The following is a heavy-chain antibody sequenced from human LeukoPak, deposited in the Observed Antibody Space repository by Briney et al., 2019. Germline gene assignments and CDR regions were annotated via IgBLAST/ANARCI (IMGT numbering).Heavy chain of an antibody. J-gene: IGHJ6*03. CDR3: ARRFGGCSGGSCGYYMDV. Sequence: PSETLSLTCTVSGGSISSSSYYWGWIRQPPGKGLEWIGGIYYSGSTYYNPSLKSRATISVDTSKNQFSLKLSSVTAADTAVYYCARRFGGCSGGSCGYYMDVWGKGTTVTVSS. CDR2: IYYSGST. V-gene: IGHV4-39*01. D-gene: IGHD2-15*01. CDR1: GGSISSSSYY.